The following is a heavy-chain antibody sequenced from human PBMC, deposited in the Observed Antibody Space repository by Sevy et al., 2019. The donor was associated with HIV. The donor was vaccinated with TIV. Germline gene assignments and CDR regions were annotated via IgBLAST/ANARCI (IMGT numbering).Heavy chain of an antibody. CDR3: ARDLDTAMVTPFDY. V-gene: IGHV3-30-3*01. J-gene: IGHJ4*02. CDR2: ISYDGSNK. CDR1: GFTFSSYA. Sequence: GGSLRLSCAASGFTFSSYAMHWVRQAPGKGLEWVADISYDGSNKYYADSVKGRFTISRDNSKNTLYLQMNSLRAEDTAVYYCARDLDTAMVTPFDYWGQGTLVTVSS. D-gene: IGHD5-18*01.